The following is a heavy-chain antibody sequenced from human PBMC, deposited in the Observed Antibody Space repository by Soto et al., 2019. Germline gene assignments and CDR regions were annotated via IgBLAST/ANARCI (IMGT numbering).Heavy chain of an antibody. CDR3: AREVRAFTNFGERLDV. CDR2: FNAYNGNT. Sequence: QVQLVQSGAEVKKPGASVKVSCQASGYTFTNYGITWVRQAPGQGLEWVGWFNAYNGNTKYAQKFHGRVTMTTDTSTSTVYMEMRSLRSDDTAVYFCAREVRAFTNFGERLDVWGQGTTVTVS. CDR1: GYTFTNYG. V-gene: IGHV1-18*04. J-gene: IGHJ6*02. D-gene: IGHD3-3*01.